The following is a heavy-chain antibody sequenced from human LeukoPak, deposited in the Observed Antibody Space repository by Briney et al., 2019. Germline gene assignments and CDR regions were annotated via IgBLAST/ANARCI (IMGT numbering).Heavy chain of an antibody. Sequence: KASETLSLTCAVYGGSFSGYYWSWIRQHPVKGLEWIGYIYYSGSTYYNPSLKSRVTISVDTSKNQSSLKLSSVTAADTAVYYCSGRYYYDSSGYSDFDYWGQGTLVTVSS. D-gene: IGHD3-22*01. CDR2: IYYSGST. CDR3: SGRYYYDSSGYSDFDY. V-gene: IGHV4-31*11. J-gene: IGHJ4*02. CDR1: GGSFSGYY.